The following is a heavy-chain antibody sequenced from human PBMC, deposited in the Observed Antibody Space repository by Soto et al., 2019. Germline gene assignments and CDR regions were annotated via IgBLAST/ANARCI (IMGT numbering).Heavy chain of an antibody. J-gene: IGHJ6*02. V-gene: IGHV4-61*01. CDR1: GDSVTSVSDY. Sequence: SETLSLTCTVSGDSVTSVSDYWSWIRQPPGKGLEWIGYIYYSGSADYNPSHGSRVTISIDTSKNQFSLKLTSVTAADTAVYWCARDSRLVQIPSSNRYYYPGMDVWGQGTPVTVSS. D-gene: IGHD2-2*01. CDR3: ARDSRLVQIPSSNRYYYPGMDV. CDR2: IYYSGSA.